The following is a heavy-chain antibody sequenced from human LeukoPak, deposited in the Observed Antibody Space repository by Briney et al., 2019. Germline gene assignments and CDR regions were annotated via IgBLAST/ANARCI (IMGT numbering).Heavy chain of an antibody. Sequence: GGSLRLSCAASGFIFSSYAMSWVRQAPGKGLEWVSGIGGSGGSTNYADSVRGRFTISRVNSKNTLYLQMNSLRAEDTAVYYCVRDGTRRGEFDYWGQGTPVTVSS. V-gene: IGHV3-23*01. D-gene: IGHD3-10*01. J-gene: IGHJ4*02. CDR3: VRDGTRRGEFDY. CDR1: GFIFSSYA. CDR2: IGGSGGST.